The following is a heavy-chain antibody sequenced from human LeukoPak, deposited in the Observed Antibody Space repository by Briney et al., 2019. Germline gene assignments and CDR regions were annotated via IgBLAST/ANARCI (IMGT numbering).Heavy chain of an antibody. CDR1: GFTFSSYW. Sequence: VGSPRLSCAASGFTFSSYWMHWVRQAPGKGLVWVSRINSDGSSTSYADSVKGRFTISRDNAKNTLYLQMNSLRAEDTAVYYCARDMDSSGWNYYYGMDVWGQGTTVTVSS. D-gene: IGHD6-19*01. J-gene: IGHJ6*02. CDR3: ARDMDSSGWNYYYGMDV. CDR2: INSDGSST. V-gene: IGHV3-74*01.